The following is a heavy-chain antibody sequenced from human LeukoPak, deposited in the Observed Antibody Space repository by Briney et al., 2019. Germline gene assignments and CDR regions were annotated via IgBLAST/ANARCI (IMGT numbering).Heavy chain of an antibody. J-gene: IGHJ6*03. Sequence: SETLSLTCAVYGGSFSGYYWSWIRQPPGKGLEWIGEINHSGSTNYNPSLKSRVTISVDTSKNQFSLKLSSVTAADTAVYYCAREVGSPETDYYYYYMDVWGKGTTVTVSS. D-gene: IGHD2-21*02. CDR3: AREVGSPETDYYYYYMDV. V-gene: IGHV4-34*01. CDR1: GGSFSGYY. CDR2: INHSGST.